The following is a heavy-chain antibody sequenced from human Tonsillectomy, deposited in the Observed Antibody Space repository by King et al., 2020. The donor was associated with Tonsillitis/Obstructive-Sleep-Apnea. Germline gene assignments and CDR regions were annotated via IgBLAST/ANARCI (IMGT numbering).Heavy chain of an antibody. V-gene: IGHV3-30*04. D-gene: IGHD5-12*01. CDR2: ISYDGSNK. J-gene: IGHJ6*02. Sequence: QLVQSGGGVDQPGRSLRLSCAASGFTFSSYVMHWVRQAPGKGLEWVALISYDGSNKYYADSVKGRFTISRDNSKNTLYLQMNSLRAEDTAVYNCARGGRYSGYGDGMDVWGQGTTVTVSS. CDR3: ARGGRYSGYGDGMDV. CDR1: GFTFSSYV.